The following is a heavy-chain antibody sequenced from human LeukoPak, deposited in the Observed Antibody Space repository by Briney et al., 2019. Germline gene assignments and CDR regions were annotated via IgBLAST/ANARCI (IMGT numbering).Heavy chain of an antibody. V-gene: IGHV3-23*01. CDR2: LNEDGGYT. CDR1: GFTFSIYA. D-gene: IGHD2-15*01. CDR3: VRDSSCSGGSCPLFDS. Sequence: GGSLRLSCAASGFTFSIYAMSWVRQAPGKGLAWVSGLNEDGGYTYYADSVKGRFTISRDNSENTLYLQMSSLRAEDTAIYYCVRDSSCSGGSCPLFDSWGQGTLVSVSS. J-gene: IGHJ4*02.